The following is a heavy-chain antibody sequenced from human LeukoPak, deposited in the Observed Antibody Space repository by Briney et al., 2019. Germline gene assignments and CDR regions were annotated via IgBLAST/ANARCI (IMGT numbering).Heavy chain of an antibody. Sequence: SETLSLTCTVSGNSISSGDYYWSWIRQLAGKGLEWIGRISSSGSTNYNPSLKSRVTISVDTSKNQFSLKLSSVTAADTAVYFCARGPYSYDSSGAFDIWGQGTMVTVSS. V-gene: IGHV4-61*02. CDR1: GNSISSGDYY. D-gene: IGHD3-22*01. CDR2: ISSSGST. J-gene: IGHJ3*02. CDR3: ARGPYSYDSSGAFDI.